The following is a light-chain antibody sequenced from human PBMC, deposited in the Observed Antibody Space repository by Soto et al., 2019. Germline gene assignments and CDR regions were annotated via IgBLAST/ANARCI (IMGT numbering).Light chain of an antibody. J-gene: IGKJ1*01. CDR3: QQYHAAPQT. CDR1: QSVLDSSNNKNS. CDR2: WAS. V-gene: IGKV4-1*01. Sequence: DIVLTQSPDSLAVSLGERATINCKSSQSVLDSSNNKNSLTWYQQKPGQPPKLLIYWASTRESGVPDRFSGSGSETDFTLTISSLQAEDVAVYYCQQYHAAPQTFCQGTEVEIK.